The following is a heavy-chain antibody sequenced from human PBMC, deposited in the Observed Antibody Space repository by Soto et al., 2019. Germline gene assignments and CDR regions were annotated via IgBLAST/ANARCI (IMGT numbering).Heavy chain of an antibody. CDR2: INAGNGNT. J-gene: IGHJ4*02. CDR1: GYTFTSYA. CDR3: ARDAGSRWYYFDY. Sequence: ASVKVSCKASGYTFTSYAMHWVRQAPGQRLEWMGWINAGNGNTKYSQKFQGRVTITRDTSASTAYMELSSLRSEDTAVYYCARDAGSRWYYFDYWGQGTLVTVSS. D-gene: IGHD6-13*01. V-gene: IGHV1-3*01.